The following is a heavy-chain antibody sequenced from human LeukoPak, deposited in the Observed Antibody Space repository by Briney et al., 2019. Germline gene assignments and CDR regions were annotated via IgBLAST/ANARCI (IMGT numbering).Heavy chain of an antibody. CDR1: GFTFSDYG. CDR3: ASGSYGSGFYYFYYMDV. CDR2: IRYDGSNK. V-gene: IGHV3-30*02. Sequence: GGSLRLSCAASGFTFSDYGMHWVRQAPGKGVEGVAFIRYDGSNKYYADSVKGRFTISRDNSKNTLYLQMNSLRAEDTAVYYCASGSYGSGFYYFYYMDVWGKGTTVTVSS. J-gene: IGHJ6*03. D-gene: IGHD3-10*01.